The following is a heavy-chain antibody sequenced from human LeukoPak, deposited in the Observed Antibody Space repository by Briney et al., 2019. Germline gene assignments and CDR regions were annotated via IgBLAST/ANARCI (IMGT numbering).Heavy chain of an antibody. CDR3: ARTRLGDYGAFDY. J-gene: IGHJ4*02. CDR2: INHSGST. CDR1: GGSFSGYY. D-gene: IGHD4-17*01. Sequence: PSETLSLTCAVYGGSFSGYYWSWIRQPPGKGLEWIGEINHSGSTNYNPSLKSRVTISVDTSKNQFSLKLSSVTAADTAVYYCARTRLGDYGAFDYWGQGTLVTVSS. V-gene: IGHV4-34*01.